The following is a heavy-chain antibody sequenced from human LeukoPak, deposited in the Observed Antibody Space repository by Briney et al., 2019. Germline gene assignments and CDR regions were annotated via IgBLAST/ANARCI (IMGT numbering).Heavy chain of an antibody. V-gene: IGHV4-39*07. CDR3: ARGARVGYSSGWSIDY. D-gene: IGHD6-19*01. CDR1: GGSISSGGYY. J-gene: IGHJ4*02. Sequence: SETLSLTCTVSGGSISSGGYYWSWIRQHPGKGLEWIGEINHSGNTNYNPSLKSRLTISVDTSKNQFSLKLNSVTAADTAVYYCARGARVGYSSGWSIDYWGQGTLVTVSS. CDR2: INHSGNT.